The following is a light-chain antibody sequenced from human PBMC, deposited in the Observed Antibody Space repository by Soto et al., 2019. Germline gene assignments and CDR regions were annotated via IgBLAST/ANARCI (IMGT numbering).Light chain of an antibody. CDR1: SSDVGGYNY. CDR2: AVT. CDR3: SSSTTSGTL. Sequence: QSALTQPASVSGSPGQSITISCTGTSSDVGGYNYVSWYQQHPGKAPKLMTYAVTARPSGVSSLFSGSKSGNTASPTISGLQAEDAAHYYCSSSTTSGTLVGTGTKVTVL. V-gene: IGLV2-14*01. J-gene: IGLJ1*01.